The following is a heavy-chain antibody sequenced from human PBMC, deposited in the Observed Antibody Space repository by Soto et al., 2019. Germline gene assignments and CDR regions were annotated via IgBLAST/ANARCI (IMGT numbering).Heavy chain of an antibody. CDR2: IIPIFGTA. J-gene: IGHJ3*02. CDR3: ARVVCTQNDYGGNSEVCAFDI. V-gene: IGHV1-69*13. D-gene: IGHD4-17*01. CDR1: GGTFSSYA. Sequence: ASVQVSCKTSGGTFSSYAISWVRQAPGQGLEWMGGIIPIFGTANYAQKFQGRVTITADESTSTAYMELSSLRSEDTAVYYCARVVCTQNDYGGNSEVCAFDIWGQGTMVTVSS.